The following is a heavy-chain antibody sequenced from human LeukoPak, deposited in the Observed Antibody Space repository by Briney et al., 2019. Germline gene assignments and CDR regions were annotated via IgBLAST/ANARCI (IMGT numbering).Heavy chain of an antibody. CDR3: ARNPLVLD. CDR2: IYYSGST. V-gene: IGHV4-59*08. J-gene: IGHJ4*02. CDR1: GGSISSYY. Sequence: SETLSLTCTVSGGSISSYYWSWIRQPPGKGLEWIGYIYYSGSTYYNPSLKSRVTISVDTSKNQFSLKLSSVTAADTAVYYCARNPLVLDWGQGTLVTVSS.